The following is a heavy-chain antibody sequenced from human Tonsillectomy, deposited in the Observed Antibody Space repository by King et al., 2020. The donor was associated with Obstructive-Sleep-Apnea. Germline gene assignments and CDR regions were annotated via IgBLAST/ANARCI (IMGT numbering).Heavy chain of an antibody. Sequence: QLQESGSGLVKPSQTLSLTCAVSGGSISSGGYSWSWIRQPPGKGLEWIGYIYHSGSTYYNPSLKSRVTISVDRSKNQFSLKLSSVTAADTAVYYCARGDSSGYSGYFDYWGHGTLVTVSS. V-gene: IGHV4-30-2*01. D-gene: IGHD3-22*01. CDR2: IYHSGST. J-gene: IGHJ4*01. CDR1: GGSISSGGYS. CDR3: ARGDSSGYSGYFDY.